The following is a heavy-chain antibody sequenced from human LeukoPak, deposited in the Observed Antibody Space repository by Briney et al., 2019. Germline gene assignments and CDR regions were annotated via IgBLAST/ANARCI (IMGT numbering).Heavy chain of an antibody. V-gene: IGHV4-59*01. Sequence: SITGTVSGGSIYTYYWGWIRQPPERGLEWIGYNNHIGSTDYNPSLKSRVTISVDTSKNQFSLKLNSVTAADTAVYYCARVGPSGYHYYFDYWGQGALVTVSS. D-gene: IGHD5-12*01. J-gene: IGHJ4*02. CDR3: ARVGPSGYHYYFDY. CDR1: GGSIYTYY. CDR2: NNHIGST.